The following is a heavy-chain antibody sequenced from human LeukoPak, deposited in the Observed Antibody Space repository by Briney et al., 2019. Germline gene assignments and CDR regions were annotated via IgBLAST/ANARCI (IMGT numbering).Heavy chain of an antibody. CDR2: VSASGGST. CDR1: GFIFRNHA. CDR3: AKSLGNQGVIDY. D-gene: IGHD1-14*01. J-gene: IGHJ4*02. V-gene: IGHV3-23*01. Sequence: GLSLRLSCAASGFIFRNHAVNWVRHAPGRALEWVSGVSASGGSTFNTDSVKGRFSISRDNSNNTLCLEMNSLRPEDTALYYCAKSLGNQGVIDYWGQGTLVTVSS.